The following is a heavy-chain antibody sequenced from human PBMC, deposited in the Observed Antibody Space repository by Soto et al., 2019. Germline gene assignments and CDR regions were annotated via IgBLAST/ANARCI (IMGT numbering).Heavy chain of an antibody. Sequence: ASVKVSCKASGYTFTSYAMHWVRQAPGQRLEWMGWINAGNGNTKYSQKFQGRVTITRDTSASTAYMELSSLRSEDTAVYYCASSVGSRTIPGEIFYYMEVWGKGPTVTVS. CDR1: GYTFTSYA. V-gene: IGHV1-3*01. D-gene: IGHD3-3*01. CDR3: ASSVGSRTIPGEIFYYMEV. CDR2: INAGNGNT. J-gene: IGHJ6*03.